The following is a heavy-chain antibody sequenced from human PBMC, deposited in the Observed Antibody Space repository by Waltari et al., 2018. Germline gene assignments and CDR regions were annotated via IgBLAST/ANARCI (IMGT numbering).Heavy chain of an antibody. CDR2: INPKNGDT. V-gene: IGHV1-2*02. Sequence: QVQLVQSGTEVKKPGASVKVSCPASGSTFPDYHLPWVRQTPGQGLEWLGWINPKNGDTGYAQNFLGRVTMTRDTSINTVYMDLSGLRSDDTAVFYCARDPGPIVGAPDYWGQGTLVTVSS. CDR3: ARDPGPIVGAPDY. J-gene: IGHJ4*02. CDR1: GSTFPDYH. D-gene: IGHD1-26*01.